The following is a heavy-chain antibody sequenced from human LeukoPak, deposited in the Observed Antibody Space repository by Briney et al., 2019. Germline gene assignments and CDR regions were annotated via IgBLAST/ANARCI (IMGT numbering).Heavy chain of an antibody. J-gene: IGHJ6*02. D-gene: IGHD3-3*01. V-gene: IGHV3-23*01. Sequence: GGSLRLSCAASGFTFSSYSMNWVRQAPGKGLEWVSAISGSGGSTYYADSVKGRFTISRDNSKNTLYLQMNSLRAEDTAVYYCAKDRSTVTIFGVVINYGMDVWGQGTTVTVSS. CDR2: ISGSGGST. CDR3: AKDRSTVTIFGVVINYGMDV. CDR1: GFTFSSYS.